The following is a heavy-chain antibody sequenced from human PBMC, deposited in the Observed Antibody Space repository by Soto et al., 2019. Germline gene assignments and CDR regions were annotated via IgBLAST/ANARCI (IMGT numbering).Heavy chain of an antibody. J-gene: IGHJ5*02. V-gene: IGHV1-3*01. CDR2: ISAANGDT. Sequence: ASVKVSCKASGYTFTSYGIHWVRQAPGQRLEWMGWISAANGDTKYSPKFQGRVTITRDTSASTAYMELSSLRSEDTAVYYCVRRHVSATGIDWFDPWGQGTLVTVSS. D-gene: IGHD6-13*01. CDR1: GYTFTSYG. CDR3: VRRHVSATGIDWFDP.